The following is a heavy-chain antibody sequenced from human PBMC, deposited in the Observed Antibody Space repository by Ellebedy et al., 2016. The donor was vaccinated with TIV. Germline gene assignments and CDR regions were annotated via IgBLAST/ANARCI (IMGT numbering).Heavy chain of an antibody. CDR3: ARGLSDYGDFALDS. Sequence: GESLKISCAASGFTFSSYAMSWVRQAPGKGLEWVSAISGSGGSTYYADSVKGRFTISRDNSKNTLYLQMNSLRAEDTAVYYCARGLSDYGDFALDSWGQGTLVTVSS. D-gene: IGHD4-17*01. V-gene: IGHV3-23*01. J-gene: IGHJ4*02. CDR1: GFTFSSYA. CDR2: ISGSGGST.